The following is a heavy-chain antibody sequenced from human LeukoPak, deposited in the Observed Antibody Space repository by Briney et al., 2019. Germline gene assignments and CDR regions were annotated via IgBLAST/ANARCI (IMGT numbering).Heavy chain of an antibody. CDR1: GVSISSSNSY. V-gene: IGHV4-39*01. D-gene: IGHD3/OR15-3a*01. CDR2: IYYTGNT. Sequence: PSETLSLTCSVSGVSISSSNSYWGWIRQPPGKGLEWIGSIYYTGNTYYNASLKSRVTISIDTSKNQFSQKLTSVTAADTAVYYCAKQTGSGLFILPGGQGTLVTVSS. CDR3: AKQTGSGLFILP. J-gene: IGHJ4*02.